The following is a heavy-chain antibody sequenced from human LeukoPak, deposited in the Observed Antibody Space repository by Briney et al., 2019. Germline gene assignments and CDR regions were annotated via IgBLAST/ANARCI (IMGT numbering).Heavy chain of an antibody. CDR1: GGSISSYY. CDR3: ARDRGVAVAGRGDWFDP. D-gene: IGHD6-19*01. Sequence: SETLSLTCTVSGGSISSYYWSWIRQPAGKGLEWIGRIYTSGSTNYNPSLKSQVTMSVDTSKNQFSLKLSSVTAADTAVYYCARDRGVAVAGRGDWFDPWGQGTLVTVSS. J-gene: IGHJ5*02. V-gene: IGHV4-4*07. CDR2: IYTSGST.